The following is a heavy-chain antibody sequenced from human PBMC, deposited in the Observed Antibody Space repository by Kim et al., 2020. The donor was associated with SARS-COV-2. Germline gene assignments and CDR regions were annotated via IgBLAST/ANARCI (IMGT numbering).Heavy chain of an antibody. V-gene: IGHV3-53*01. J-gene: IGHJ4*02. D-gene: IGHD2-2*01. CDR3: GVVPAAMASFFDY. Sequence: YADSVKGLFTISRDNSKNTLYLQMNSLRAEYTAVYYFGVVPAAMASFFDYWGQGTLVTVSS.